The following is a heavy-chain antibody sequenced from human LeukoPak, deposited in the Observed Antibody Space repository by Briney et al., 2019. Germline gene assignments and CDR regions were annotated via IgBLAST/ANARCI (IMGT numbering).Heavy chain of an antibody. CDR3: ARYTQHYGFDI. Sequence: GASVKVSCKAFGYTSTSPDINWVRQATGRGLEWLGWMNPRDNTGYAQKFQGRVTLTRDKSINTAYMELSSLRSEDTAVYYCARYTQHYGFDIWGQGTMVTVSA. V-gene: IGHV1-8*01. J-gene: IGHJ3*02. CDR1: GYTSTSPD. CDR2: MNPRDNT. D-gene: IGHD3-3*02.